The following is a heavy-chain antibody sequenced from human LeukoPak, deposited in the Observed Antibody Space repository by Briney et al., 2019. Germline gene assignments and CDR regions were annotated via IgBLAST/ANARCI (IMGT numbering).Heavy chain of an antibody. Sequence: SETLSLTCTVSGGSISSYYWSWIRQPPGKGLEWIGEINHSGSTNYNPSLKSRVTISVDTSKNQFSLKLSSVTAADTAVYYCARGGYCSSTSCYAYTFDIWGQGTMVTVSS. CDR1: GGSISSYY. V-gene: IGHV4-34*01. CDR3: ARGGYCSSTSCYAYTFDI. CDR2: INHSGST. D-gene: IGHD2-2*01. J-gene: IGHJ3*02.